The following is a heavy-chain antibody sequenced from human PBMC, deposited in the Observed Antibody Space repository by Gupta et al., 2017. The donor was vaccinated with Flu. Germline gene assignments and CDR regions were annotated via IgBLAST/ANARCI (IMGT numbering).Heavy chain of an antibody. V-gene: IGHV1-2*06. J-gene: IGHJ5*02. Sequence: GLEWMGRINPNSGGTNYAQKFQGRVTMTRDTSISTAYMELSRLRSDDTAVYYCARDPAINYYDSSGYSRFDPWGQGTLVTVSS. D-gene: IGHD3-22*01. CDR2: INPNSGGT. CDR3: ARDPAINYYDSSGYSRFDP.